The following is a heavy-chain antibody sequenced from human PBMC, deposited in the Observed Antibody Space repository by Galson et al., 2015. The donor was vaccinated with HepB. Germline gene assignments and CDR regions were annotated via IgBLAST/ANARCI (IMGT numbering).Heavy chain of an antibody. CDR1: GFIFSSYS. V-gene: IGHV3-21*01. CDR3: AAYAQSYYYYGMDV. CDR2: ISSSSSYI. J-gene: IGHJ6*02. D-gene: IGHD3-16*01. Sequence: SLRLSCAASGFIFSSYSMNWVRQAPGKGLGWVSSISSSSSYIYYADSVKGRFTISRDNAKNSLSLQMNSLRAEDTAVYYCAAYAQSYYYYGMDVWGQGTTVTVSS.